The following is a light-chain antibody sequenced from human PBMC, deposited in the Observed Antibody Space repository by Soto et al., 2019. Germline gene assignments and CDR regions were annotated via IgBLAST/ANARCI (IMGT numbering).Light chain of an antibody. CDR3: QQLNSYPMIT. CDR1: QGISSY. CDR2: AAS. J-gene: IGKJ5*01. V-gene: IGKV1-9*01. Sequence: DIQLTQSPSFLYASVGDRVTITCRASQGISSYLAWYQQKPGKAPKLLIYAASTLQSRVPSRFSGSGSGTEITLTISSLQPEDFATYYCQQLNSYPMITFGQGTRLEIK.